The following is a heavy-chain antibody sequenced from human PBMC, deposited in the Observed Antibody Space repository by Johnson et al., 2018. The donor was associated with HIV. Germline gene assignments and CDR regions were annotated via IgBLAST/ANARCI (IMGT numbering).Heavy chain of an antibody. CDR3: ARADGSGSYFGFEI. CDR1: GFTFSGSA. Sequence: VQLVESGGGVVQPGGSLRLSCAASGFTFSGSAMHWVRQASGKGLEWVGRIRSKANSYATAYSASVTGRFTISRDDAKNTAYLQMNSLRAEDTAIYYCARADGSGSYFGFEIWGQGTMVTVSA. V-gene: IGHV3-73*01. CDR2: IRSKANSYAT. D-gene: IGHD3-10*01. J-gene: IGHJ3*02.